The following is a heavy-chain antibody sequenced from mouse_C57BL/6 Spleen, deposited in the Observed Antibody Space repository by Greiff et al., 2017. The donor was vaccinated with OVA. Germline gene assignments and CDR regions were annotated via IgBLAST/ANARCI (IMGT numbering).Heavy chain of an antibody. V-gene: IGHV1-81*01. Sequence: QVQLQQSGAELARPGASVKLSCKASGYTFTSYGISWVKQRTGQGLEWIGEIYPRSGNTYYNEKFKGKATLTADKSSSTAYMELRSLTSEDSAVYFCARRRGNMVTTLDYYAMDYWGQGTSVTVSS. CDR1: GYTFTSYG. D-gene: IGHD2-1*01. J-gene: IGHJ4*01. CDR3: ARRRGNMVTTLDYYAMDY. CDR2: IYPRSGNT.